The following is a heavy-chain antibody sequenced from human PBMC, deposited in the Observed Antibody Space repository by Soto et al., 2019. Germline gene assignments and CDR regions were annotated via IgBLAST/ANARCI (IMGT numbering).Heavy chain of an antibody. J-gene: IGHJ4*02. CDR3: ARSILTGYDY. D-gene: IGHD3-9*01. Sequence: NPSETLSLTCTVSGGSISSYYWSWIWQPPGKGLEWIGYIYYSGSTNYNPSLKSRVTISVDTSKNQFSLKLSSVTAADTAVYYCARSILTGYDYWGQGTLVTVSS. CDR1: GGSISSYY. CDR2: IYYSGST. V-gene: IGHV4-59*01.